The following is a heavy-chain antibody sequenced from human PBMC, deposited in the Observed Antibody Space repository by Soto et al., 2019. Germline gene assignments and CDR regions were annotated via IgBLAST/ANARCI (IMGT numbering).Heavy chain of an antibody. CDR3: AGGVYFRSGGYYFSYNTRGV. CDR2: IYYSGST. D-gene: IGHD2-15*01. V-gene: IGHV4-59*04. Sequence: SETLSLTCTVSGGSISSYYWSWIRQPPGKGLEWIGYIYYSGSTYYNPSLKSRVTISVETSKSQFSLKLSSVTAADTAVYYCAGGVYFRSGGYYFSYNTRGVGGKGPRVPVSS. J-gene: IGHJ6*04. CDR1: GGSISSYY.